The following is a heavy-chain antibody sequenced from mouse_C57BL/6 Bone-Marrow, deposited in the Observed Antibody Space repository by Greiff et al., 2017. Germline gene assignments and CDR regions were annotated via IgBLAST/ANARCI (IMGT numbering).Heavy chain of an antibody. CDR1: GYTFTDYY. Sequence: VHVKQSGPVLVKPGASVKMSCKASGYTFTDYYMNWVKQSHGKSLEWIGVINPYNGGTSYNQKFKGKATLTVDKSSSTAYMELNSLTSEDSAVYYCAPTALFDYWGQGTTLTVSS. J-gene: IGHJ2*01. V-gene: IGHV1-19*01. CDR2: INPYNGGT. CDR3: APTALFDY. D-gene: IGHD1-2*01.